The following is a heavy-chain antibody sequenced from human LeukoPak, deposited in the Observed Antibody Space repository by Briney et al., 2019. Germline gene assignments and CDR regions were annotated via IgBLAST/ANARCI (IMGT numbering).Heavy chain of an antibody. J-gene: IGHJ3*02. V-gene: IGHV4-31*03. CDR3: ARGGGWLQSGFFDI. D-gene: IGHD5-24*01. CDR2: IYDTGST. CDR1: GGSISSGGHY. Sequence: SQTLSLTCTVSGGSISSGGHYWSWIRQHPGTGLEWIGYIYDTGSTYNNPSLRSRVAISIDTSKNEFSLRLSSLTAADTAVYYCARGGGWLQSGFFDIWGHGTVVTVSS.